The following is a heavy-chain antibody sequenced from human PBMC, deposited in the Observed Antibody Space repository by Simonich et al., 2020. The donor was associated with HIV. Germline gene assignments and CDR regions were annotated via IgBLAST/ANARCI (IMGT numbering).Heavy chain of an antibody. J-gene: IGHJ5*02. D-gene: IGHD6-25*01. CDR3: ARGAPSVAAAREVWFDP. Sequence: QVQLQQWGAGLLKPSETLSLTCAVHGGSFMKYHWSWIRQPPGKGLEWIGEINHSGRTNYNPSLKSRAIISVEASNNQFSLKLRSVTAADTAVYYCARGAPSVAAAREVWFDPWGQGTLVTVSS. V-gene: IGHV4-34*01. CDR1: GGSFMKYH. CDR2: INHSGRT.